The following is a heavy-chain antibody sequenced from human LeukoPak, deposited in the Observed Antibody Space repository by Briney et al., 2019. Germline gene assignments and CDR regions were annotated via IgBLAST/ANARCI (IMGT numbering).Heavy chain of an antibody. V-gene: IGHV3-48*02. CDR2: ISSSSSTI. J-gene: IGHJ6*02. CDR3: VRDHPNSVVYYYYGMDV. CDR1: GFTISSYS. Sequence: GSLRLSCAASGFTISSYSMNWVRQAPGKGLGWVSYISSSSSTIYYADSVKGRFTISRDNAKNSLYLQMNSLRDEEKPLYYVVRDHPNSVVYYYYGMDVWRRGNTITVS. D-gene: IGHD4-23*01.